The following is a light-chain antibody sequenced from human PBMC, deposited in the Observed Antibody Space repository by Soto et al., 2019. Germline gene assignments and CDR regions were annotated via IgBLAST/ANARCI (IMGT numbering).Light chain of an antibody. V-gene: IGKV3-11*01. J-gene: IGKJ1*01. CDR3: QQITDWPPKWT. Sequence: EIVMTQSAATLAVSAGERGTLSCGASQSISSYLAWYQQKPGQAPRPLIHDASSRATGIPATFTGSGSGTDFTLTITSLAPEDFAVYYCQQITDWPPKWTVGQGTKV. CDR2: DAS. CDR1: QSISSY.